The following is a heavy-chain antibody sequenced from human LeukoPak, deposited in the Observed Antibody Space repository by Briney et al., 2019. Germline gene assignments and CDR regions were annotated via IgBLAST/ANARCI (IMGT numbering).Heavy chain of an antibody. CDR1: GGSISSYY. V-gene: IGHV4-59*08. CDR2: VSHSGGA. J-gene: IGHJ6*02. D-gene: IGHD4/OR15-4a*01. Sequence: SETLSLTCSVSGGSISSYYCARIRQPPGKGLEWIAYVSHSGGATYNPSLKSRVTISLDTSKNQFSLKLRSVTAADTAVYYCATGAPRGMDVWGQGTTVTVSS. CDR3: ATGAPRGMDV.